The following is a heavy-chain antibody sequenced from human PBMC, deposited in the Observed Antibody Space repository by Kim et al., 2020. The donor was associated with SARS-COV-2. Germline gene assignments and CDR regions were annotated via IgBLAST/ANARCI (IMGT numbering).Heavy chain of an antibody. D-gene: IGHD4-17*01. Sequence: GGSRRLSCAASGFTVSSNFMSWVRQAPGKGLEWVSVIYSGGSERYAESVKGRFTISRDYSKNTLYLQMNRLRVEDTAVYYCAREEDDFGANSGYFDYWG. V-gene: IGHV3-66*01. CDR2: IYSGGSE. CDR1: GFTVSSNF. J-gene: IGHJ4*01. CDR3: AREEDDFGANSGYFDY.